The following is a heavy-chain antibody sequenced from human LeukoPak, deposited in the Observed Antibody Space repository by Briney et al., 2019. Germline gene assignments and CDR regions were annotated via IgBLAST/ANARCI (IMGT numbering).Heavy chain of an antibody. CDR1: GGTFSSYA. J-gene: IGHJ6*02. Sequence: ASVKVSCKASGGTFSSYAISWVRQAPGQGLEWMGRIIPILGIANYAQKFQGRVTITADISTSTAYMELSSLRSEDTAVYYCARDKALTTSYGMDVWGQGTTVTVSS. V-gene: IGHV1-69*04. CDR3: ARDKALTTSYGMDV. CDR2: IIPILGIA. D-gene: IGHD2/OR15-2a*01.